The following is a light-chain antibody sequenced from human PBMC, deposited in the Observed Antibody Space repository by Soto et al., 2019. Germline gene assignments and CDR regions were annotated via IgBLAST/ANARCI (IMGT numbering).Light chain of an antibody. Sequence: DIQMTQSPSSLSASVGDRVTITCRASQSISSYLNWYHQKPGKAPKLLIYAASSLQSGVPSRFSGSGSGTDFTLTVSSLQPEDFATYYCQQANSFPHTFGGGTKVDIK. J-gene: IGKJ4*01. CDR1: QSISSY. CDR3: QQANSFPHT. CDR2: AAS. V-gene: IGKV1-39*01.